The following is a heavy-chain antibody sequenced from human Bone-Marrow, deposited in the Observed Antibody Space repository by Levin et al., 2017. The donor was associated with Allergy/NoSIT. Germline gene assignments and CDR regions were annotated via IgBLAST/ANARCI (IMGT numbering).Heavy chain of an antibody. V-gene: IGHV3-7*04. Sequence: PGGSLRLSCEVSGFSFSTYWMSWVRQAPGKGLEWVADIKQDGSEKWYVDSVKGRFIISRDNGQNSLFLQMNSLTDEDTALYYCARALVCRDTTISPGCAFDLWGQGTMVIVSS. J-gene: IGHJ3*01. D-gene: IGHD1-14*01. CDR2: IKQDGSEK. CDR3: ARALVCRDTTISPGCAFDL. CDR1: GFSFSTYW.